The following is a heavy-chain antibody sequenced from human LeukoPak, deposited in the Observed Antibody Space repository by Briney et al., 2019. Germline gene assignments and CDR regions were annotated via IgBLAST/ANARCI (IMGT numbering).Heavy chain of an antibody. CDR3: AGVFGSSWYRWFDP. Sequence: SETLSLTCAVYGGSFSGYYWSWIRQPPGKGLEWIGEINHSGSTNYNPSLKSRVTISVDTSKNQFSLKLSSVTAADTAVYYCAGVFGSSWYRWFDPWGQGTLVTVSS. V-gene: IGHV4-34*01. CDR2: INHSGST. CDR1: GGSFSGYY. J-gene: IGHJ5*02. D-gene: IGHD6-13*01.